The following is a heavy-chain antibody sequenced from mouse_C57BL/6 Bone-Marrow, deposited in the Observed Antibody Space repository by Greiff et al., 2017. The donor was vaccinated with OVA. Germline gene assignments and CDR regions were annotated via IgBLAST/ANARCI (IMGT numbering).Heavy chain of an antibody. V-gene: IGHV14-2*01. D-gene: IGHD1-1*01. CDR3: ARKGFITTVVNY. J-gene: IGHJ2*01. CDR1: GFNIKDYY. CDR2: IDPEDGEN. Sequence: VQLQQSGAELVKPGASVKLSCTASGFNIKDYYMHWVKQRTEQGLEWIGRIDPEDGENKYAPKFQGKATITADTSSNTAYLQLSSLTSEDTAVYYCARKGFITTVVNYWGQGTTLTVSS.